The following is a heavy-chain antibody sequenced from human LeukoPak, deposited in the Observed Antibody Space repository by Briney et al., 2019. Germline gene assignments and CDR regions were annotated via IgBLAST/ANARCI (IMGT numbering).Heavy chain of an antibody. CDR2: ISYDGSDK. CDR1: GFTFSTYA. V-gene: IGHV3-30*04. D-gene: IGHD3-16*02. CDR3: ARSRSEGRYDY. Sequence: GGSLRLSCAASGFTFSTYAIHWVRQAPGKGLEWVAVISYDGSDKYYADSVKGRFTISRDSSNNTLYLQMNSLRTEDTAVYYCARSRSEGRYDYWGQGTLVTVSS. J-gene: IGHJ4*02.